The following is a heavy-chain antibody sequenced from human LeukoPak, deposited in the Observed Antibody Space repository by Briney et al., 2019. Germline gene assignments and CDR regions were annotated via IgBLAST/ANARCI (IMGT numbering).Heavy chain of an antibody. CDR3: ARPVYIYGTMLYYFDY. CDR2: INAGNGNT. CDR1: GYTFTSYT. D-gene: IGHD2-8*01. J-gene: IGHJ4*02. Sequence: ASVKVSCKASGYTFTSYTMHWVRQAPGQSLEWMGWINAGNGNTKFSQKFQGRVTITRDTSASTAYMELSSLRSEDTAVYYCARPVYIYGTMLYYFDYWGQGTLVTVSS. V-gene: IGHV1-3*01.